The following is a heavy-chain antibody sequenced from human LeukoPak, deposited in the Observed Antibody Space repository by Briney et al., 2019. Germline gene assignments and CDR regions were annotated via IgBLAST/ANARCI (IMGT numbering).Heavy chain of an antibody. V-gene: IGHV3-7*01. CDR3: ARGSPNYYDSSELFDY. Sequence: GRSLRLSCAACGFNFSSYAMQWVRQAPGRGLEGVANIKQDGSEKYYVDSVKGRFTISRDNAKNSLYLQMNSLRAEDTAVYYCARGSPNYYDSSELFDYWGQETLVTVSS. CDR2: IKQDGSEK. CDR1: GFNFSSYA. D-gene: IGHD3-22*01. J-gene: IGHJ4*02.